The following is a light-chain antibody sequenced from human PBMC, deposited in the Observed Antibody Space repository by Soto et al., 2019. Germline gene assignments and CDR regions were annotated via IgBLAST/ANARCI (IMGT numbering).Light chain of an antibody. CDR2: SNN. V-gene: IGLV1-44*01. CDR3: AAWDDSLNGVV. Sequence: QSVLTQPPSASGTPVQRVTISCSGSSSNIGSNTVNWYQQLPGTAPKLLISSNNQRPSGVPDRFSGSKSGTSASLAISGLQSEDEADYYCAAWDDSLNGVVFCGGTKLTVL. CDR1: SSNIGSNT. J-gene: IGLJ2*01.